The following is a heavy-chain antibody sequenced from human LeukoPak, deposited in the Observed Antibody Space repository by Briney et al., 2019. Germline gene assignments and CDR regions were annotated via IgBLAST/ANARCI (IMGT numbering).Heavy chain of an antibody. J-gene: IGHJ4*02. CDR2: INPNSGGT. CDR3: ARGYHDFWSGYQEGEFDY. D-gene: IGHD3-3*01. Sequence: ASVKVSRKASGYTFTGYYMHWVRQAPGQGLEWMGRINPNSGGTKYAQKFQGRVTMTRDTSISTAYMELSRLRSDDTAVYYCARGYHDFWSGYQEGEFDYWGQGTLVTVSS. CDR1: GYTFTGYY. V-gene: IGHV1-2*06.